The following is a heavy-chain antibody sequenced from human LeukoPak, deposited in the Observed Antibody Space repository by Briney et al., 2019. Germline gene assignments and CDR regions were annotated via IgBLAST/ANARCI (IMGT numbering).Heavy chain of an antibody. J-gene: IGHJ5*02. D-gene: IGHD3-22*01. V-gene: IGHV1-18*01. CDR1: GYTFTSYG. Sequence: GASVKVSCKASGYTFTSYGISWVRQAPGQGLEWMGWISAYNGNTNYAQKLQGRGTMTTVTSTSTAYMELRSLRSDGTAVYYCARYDITMIDGPWGQGTLVTVSS. CDR2: ISAYNGNT. CDR3: ARYDITMIDGP.